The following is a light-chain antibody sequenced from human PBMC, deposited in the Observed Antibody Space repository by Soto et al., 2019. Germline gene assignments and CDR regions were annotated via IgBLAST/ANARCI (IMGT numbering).Light chain of an antibody. V-gene: IGKV4-1*01. Sequence: DIVMTQSPDSLAVSLGERATINCKSSQSVLYSSNNKNYLAWYQQRPGQPPKLLIYWASTRESGVPDRFSGSGSGTDFTLTITSLPAEDVAVYYCQQYESTPPTFGQGTKLEI. J-gene: IGKJ2*01. CDR1: QSVLYSSNNKNY. CDR2: WAS. CDR3: QQYESTPPT.